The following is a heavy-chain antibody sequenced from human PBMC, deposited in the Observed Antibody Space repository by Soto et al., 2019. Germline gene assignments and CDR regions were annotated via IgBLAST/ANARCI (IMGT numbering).Heavy chain of an antibody. V-gene: IGHV4-39*01. CDR1: GGSISSSSYY. D-gene: IGHD6-19*01. CDR2: IYYSGST. J-gene: IGHJ5*02. CDR3: ARHRARQWLVVDWFDP. Sequence: SETLSLTCTVSGGSISSSSYYWGWIRQPPGKGLEWIGSIYYSGSTYYNPSLKSRVTISVDTSKNQFSLKLSSVTAADTAVYYCARHRARQWLVVDWFDPWGQGTLVTVSS.